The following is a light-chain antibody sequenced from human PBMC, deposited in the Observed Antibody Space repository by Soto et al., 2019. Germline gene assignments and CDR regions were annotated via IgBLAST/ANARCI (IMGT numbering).Light chain of an antibody. CDR3: QQYNSYPLT. V-gene: IGKV1-5*03. J-gene: IGKJ4*01. CDR1: QSISSW. Sequence: DIQMTQSPSTLSASVGDRVTITCRASQSISSWLGWYQQKPGKAPNLLIYKASSLESGVTSRFSGSGSGKEFTLTISSLQPDDIATYYSQQYNSYPLTFGGGTKVEIK. CDR2: KAS.